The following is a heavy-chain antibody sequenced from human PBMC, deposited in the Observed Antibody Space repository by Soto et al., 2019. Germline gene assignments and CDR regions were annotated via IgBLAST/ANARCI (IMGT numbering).Heavy chain of an antibody. CDR3: ASQGTHYFDY. CDR2: IYYSGST. V-gene: IGHV4-61*01. J-gene: IGHJ4*02. D-gene: IGHD1-1*01. CDR1: GGSVSSGSYY. Sequence: SETLSLTCTVSGGSVSSGSYYWSWIRQPPGKGLEWIGYIYYSGSTNYNPSLKSRVTISVDTSKNQFSLKLSSVTAADTAVYYCASQGTHYFDYWGQGTLVTVSS.